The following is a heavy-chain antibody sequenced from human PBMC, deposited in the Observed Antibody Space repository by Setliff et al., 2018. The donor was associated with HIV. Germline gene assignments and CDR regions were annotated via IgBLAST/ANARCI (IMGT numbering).Heavy chain of an antibody. Sequence: SVKVSCKASGDTFSSYAISGVRQAPGQGLEWMGRIIPIFGSPNYAQKFQGRVTITADKSTSTAYMELSSLRSEDTAVYYCARDVYYYFYMDVWGKGTTVTVS. CDR1: GDTFSSYA. CDR3: ARDVYYYFYMDV. J-gene: IGHJ6*03. CDR2: IIPIFGSP. V-gene: IGHV1-69*06.